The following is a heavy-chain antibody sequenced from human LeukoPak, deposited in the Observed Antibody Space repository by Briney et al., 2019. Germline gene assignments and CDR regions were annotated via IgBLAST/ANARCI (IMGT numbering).Heavy chain of an antibody. CDR2: ISTSSSYI. D-gene: IGHD4-17*01. CDR1: GFTFSRYS. CDR3: ARNRGDPSYFDY. V-gene: IGHV3-21*01. J-gene: IGHJ4*02. Sequence: GGSLRLSCSASGFTFSRYSMKWVRQAPGKGLEWVSSISTSSSYIYYADSVKGRFTISRNNPKNSLYLQMNSRRAEDTAVYYCARNRGDPSYFDYWGQGTLVTVSA.